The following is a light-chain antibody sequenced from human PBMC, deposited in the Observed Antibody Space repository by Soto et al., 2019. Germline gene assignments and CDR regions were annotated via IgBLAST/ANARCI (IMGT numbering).Light chain of an antibody. J-gene: IGKJ5*01. CDR2: GAS. V-gene: IGKV3-15*01. CDR3: QQYNNWPPIT. Sequence: EIVLTQSPGTPSLSPGERATLSCGANQSVTSNYLAWYQQKPGQAPRLLIYGASTRATGIPARFSGSGSGTEFTLTISSLQSEDFAVYYCQQYNNWPPITFGQGTRLEIK. CDR1: QSVTSN.